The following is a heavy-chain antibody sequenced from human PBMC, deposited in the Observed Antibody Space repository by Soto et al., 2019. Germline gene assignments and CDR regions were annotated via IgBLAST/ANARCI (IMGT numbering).Heavy chain of an antibody. Sequence: QVQLVQSGAEVKKPGASVKVSCKASGYTFTSYDINWVRQATGQGLEWMGWMNPNSGNTGYAQKFQGRVTMTRNTSXRXXYMELSSLRSEDTAVYYCARGGPLGPSPNSYGMDVWGQGTTVTVSS. CDR2: MNPNSGNT. CDR1: GYTFTSYD. V-gene: IGHV1-8*01. CDR3: ARGGPLGPSPNSYGMDV. J-gene: IGHJ6*02.